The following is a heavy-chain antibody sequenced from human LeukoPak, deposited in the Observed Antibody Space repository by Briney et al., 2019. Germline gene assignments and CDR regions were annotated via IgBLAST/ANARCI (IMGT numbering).Heavy chain of an antibody. CDR2: ISSSGSTL. J-gene: IGHJ3*02. CDR3: ARAGSGWYPHAFDI. CDR1: GFTFSSYG. Sequence: GGSLRLSCAASGFTFSSYGMHWVRQAPGKGLEWVSYISSSGSTLYYADSVKGRFTISRDNAKNSLYPQMNSLRAEDTAVYYCARAGSGWYPHAFDIWGQGTMVTVS. V-gene: IGHV3-48*04. D-gene: IGHD6-19*01.